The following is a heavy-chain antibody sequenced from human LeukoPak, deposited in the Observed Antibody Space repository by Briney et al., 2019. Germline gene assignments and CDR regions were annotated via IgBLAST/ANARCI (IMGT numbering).Heavy chain of an antibody. V-gene: IGHV1-69*06. CDR1: GGTFSSYA. J-gene: IGHJ4*02. CDR2: IIPIFGTA. Sequence: SVKVSCKASGGTFSSYAISWVRQAPGQGLEWMGGIIPIFGTANYAQKFRGRVTITADKSTRTAYMELSSLRSEDTAIYYCARDRGRTVVTPGPFSSDYWGQGTLVTVSS. CDR3: ARDRGRTVVTPGPFSSDY. D-gene: IGHD4-23*01.